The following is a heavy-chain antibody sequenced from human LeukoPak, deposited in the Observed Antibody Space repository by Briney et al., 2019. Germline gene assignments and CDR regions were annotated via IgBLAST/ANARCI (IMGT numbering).Heavy chain of an antibody. CDR3: AKWRVSSGCDY. D-gene: IGHD6-19*01. CDR2: IWYDGSNK. J-gene: IGHJ4*02. Sequence: PGTSLRRSCAASGFTFTSYGMHWVRQAPGKELEWVALIWYDGSNKYYADSVKGRFTISRDNSKNTLYLQMDSLRAEDTAVYYCAKWRVSSGCDYWGQGTLVTVSS. CDR1: GFTFTSYG. V-gene: IGHV3-33*08.